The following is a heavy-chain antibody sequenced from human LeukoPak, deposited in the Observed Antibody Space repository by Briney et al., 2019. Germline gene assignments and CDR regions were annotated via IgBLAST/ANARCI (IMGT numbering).Heavy chain of an antibody. CDR1: GFTFSSYA. V-gene: IGHV3-23*01. J-gene: IGHJ4*02. CDR2: ISGSGGST. CDR3: AKEIWPTVTTPGHTHFDY. D-gene: IGHD4-17*01. Sequence: GGSLRLSCAASGFTFSSYAMSWVRQAPGKGLEWVSAISGSGGSTYYADSVKGRFTISRDNSKNTLYLQMNSLRAEDTAVYYCAKEIWPTVTTPGHTHFDYWGQGTLVTVSS.